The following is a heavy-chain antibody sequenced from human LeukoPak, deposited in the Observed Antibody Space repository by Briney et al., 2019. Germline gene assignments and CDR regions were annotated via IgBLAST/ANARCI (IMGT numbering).Heavy chain of an antibody. J-gene: IGHJ5*02. Sequence: GGSLRLSCAASRFTFSSYEMNWVRQAPGKGLEWVSSISSGTSYIYYADSVKGRFTISRDNAKNSLYLQMNSLRAEDTAVYYCARAGNYYGRHTNWFDPWGQGTLVTVSS. CDR2: ISSGTSYI. CDR1: RFTFSSYE. D-gene: IGHD3-10*01. CDR3: ARAGNYYGRHTNWFDP. V-gene: IGHV3-21*01.